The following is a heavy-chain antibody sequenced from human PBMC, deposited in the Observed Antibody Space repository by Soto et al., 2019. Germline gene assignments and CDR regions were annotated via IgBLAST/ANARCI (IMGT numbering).Heavy chain of an antibody. J-gene: IGHJ4*02. V-gene: IGHV1-46*01. CDR3: ATDISSAVGMLY. Sequence: ASVKVSCKASGYTFPRYYLHCVRQAPAQALEWMGILHPSGGSTRYAQKLQGRDNMTRDTSKSTVYMEQGRLRSEDTAVYYCATDISSAVGMLYWAQGTLVTVSS. D-gene: IGHD6-13*01. CDR1: GYTFPRYY. CDR2: LHPSGGST.